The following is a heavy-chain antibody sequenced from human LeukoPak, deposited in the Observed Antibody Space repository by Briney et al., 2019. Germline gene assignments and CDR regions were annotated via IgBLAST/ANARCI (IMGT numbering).Heavy chain of an antibody. CDR2: INSDGTLI. Sequence: GGSLRLSCAASGFTFSSYWMHWVRQAPGKGLVWVSRINSDGTLISYADSVKGRFTISRDNAKNTLYLQMNSLRAGDTAVYYCARDLGYCTNGVCHTRFDYWGQGTLVAVSS. CDR3: ARDLGYCTNGVCHTRFDY. CDR1: GFTFSSYW. J-gene: IGHJ4*02. D-gene: IGHD2-8*01. V-gene: IGHV3-74*01.